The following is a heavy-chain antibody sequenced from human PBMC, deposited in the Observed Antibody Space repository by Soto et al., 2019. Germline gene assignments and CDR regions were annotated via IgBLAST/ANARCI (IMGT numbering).Heavy chain of an antibody. V-gene: IGHV3-53*04. CDR3: ARDGPYYYASRMDV. CDR1: GIPVSSNY. Sequence: EVQLVESGGGLVQPGGSLRLSCAASGIPVSSNYMTWVRQAPGKGLEWVSVLHSGGDTYYANSVKGRFTISRHDSTNPLFLQMNSLTPEDTAVYYCARDGPYYYASRMDVWGQGTTVTVSS. CDR2: LHSGGDT. D-gene: IGHD3-10*01. J-gene: IGHJ6*02.